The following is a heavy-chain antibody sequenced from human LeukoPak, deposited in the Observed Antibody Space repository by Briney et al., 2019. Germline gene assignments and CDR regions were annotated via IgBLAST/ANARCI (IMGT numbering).Heavy chain of an antibody. D-gene: IGHD3-10*01. J-gene: IGHJ3*02. Sequence: PGRSLRLSCAASGFTFSNYGMHWVRQAPGTGLEWVAVIWYDGSNKYYEDSVQGRFTISRDNSKNTLYLQMSSLRAEDTAVYYCARDVLLWFGELSYAFDIWGQGTMVTVSS. CDR1: GFTFSNYG. CDR2: IWYDGSNK. V-gene: IGHV3-33*01. CDR3: ARDVLLWFGELSYAFDI.